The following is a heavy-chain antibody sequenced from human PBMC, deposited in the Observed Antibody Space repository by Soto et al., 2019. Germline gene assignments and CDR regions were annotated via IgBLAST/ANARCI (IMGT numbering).Heavy chain of an antibody. Sequence: SETLSLTCAVSGGSISSGGYSWSWIRQQPGKGLEWIGYIYHSGSTYYNPSLKSRVTISVDRSKNQFSLKLSSVTAADTAVYYCARVRYDSSGYYAYNWFDPWGQGTLVTVSS. CDR3: ARVRYDSSGYYAYNWFDP. V-gene: IGHV4-30-2*01. D-gene: IGHD3-22*01. CDR2: IYHSGST. CDR1: GGSISSGGYS. J-gene: IGHJ5*02.